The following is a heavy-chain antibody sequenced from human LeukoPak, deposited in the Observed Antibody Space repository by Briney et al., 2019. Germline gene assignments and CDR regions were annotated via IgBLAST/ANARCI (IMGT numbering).Heavy chain of an antibody. V-gene: IGHV1-18*04. CDR3: ARQATWEVSVDY. CDR1: GYTFTSYG. J-gene: IGHJ4*02. D-gene: IGHD5-12*01. Sequence: ASVEVFCKASGYTFTSYGISWERQAPGQGLEWMGWISAYNGNTNYAQKLQGRVTMTTDTSTSTAYMELRSLRSDDTAVYYCARQATWEVSVDYWGQGTLVTVSS. CDR2: ISAYNGNT.